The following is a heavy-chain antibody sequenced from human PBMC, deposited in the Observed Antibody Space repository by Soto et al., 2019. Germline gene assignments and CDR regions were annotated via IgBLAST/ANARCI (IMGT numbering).Heavy chain of an antibody. CDR2: INHSGST. D-gene: IGHD3-10*01. CDR3: ARGRLYYYQSSDYNPGTTTFSAFLLNRTSDL. Sequence: GKGLEWIGEINHSGSTNYNPSLKSRVTISVDTSKNQFSLKLSSVTAADTAVYYCARGRLYYYQSSDYNPGTTTFSAFLLNRTSDL. J-gene: IGHJ2*01. V-gene: IGHV4-34*01.